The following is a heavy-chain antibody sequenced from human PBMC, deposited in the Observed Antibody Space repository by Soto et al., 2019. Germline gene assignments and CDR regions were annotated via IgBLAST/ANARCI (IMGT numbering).Heavy chain of an antibody. V-gene: IGHV3-23*01. J-gene: IGHJ4*02. CDR3: ARRTSFLGAFDC. Sequence: GGSLRLSCVASGFSLDKYAMAWVRQAPGKGLEWVSHAAAGGGHTYYAESVKGRFTISRDNSKNTLFLQNNTLRADDTAIYFCARRTSFLGAFDCWGQGVLVTVSS. CDR2: AAAGGGHT. CDR1: GFSLDKYA. D-gene: IGHD3-16*02.